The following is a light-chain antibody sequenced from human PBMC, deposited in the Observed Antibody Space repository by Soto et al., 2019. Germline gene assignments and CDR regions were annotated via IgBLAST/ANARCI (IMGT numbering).Light chain of an antibody. V-gene: IGKV1-5*03. CDR2: KAS. J-gene: IGKJ1*01. CDR1: QSISDW. CDR3: DHYDFYLT. Sequence: DIQMAQSPSTLSASVGDRVTITCRASQSISDWLAWYQQKPGKAPKLLMYKASTLESGVPSRFTGSGSGTEFTLTISGLQAVDFAAYYCDHYDFYLTFGQGTKV.